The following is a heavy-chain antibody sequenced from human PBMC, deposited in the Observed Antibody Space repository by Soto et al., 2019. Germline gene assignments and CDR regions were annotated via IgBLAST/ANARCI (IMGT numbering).Heavy chain of an antibody. CDR3: AKDVYSWNTGRMDV. Sequence: GGSLRLSCAASGFTFSSYGMHWVRQAPGKGLEWVAVISYDGSNKYYAASVKGRFTISRDNSKNTLYLQMNSLRAEDTAVYYCAKDVYSWNTGRMDVWGQGTTVTVSS. J-gene: IGHJ6*02. D-gene: IGHD1-20*01. CDR2: ISYDGSNK. CDR1: GFTFSSYG. V-gene: IGHV3-30*18.